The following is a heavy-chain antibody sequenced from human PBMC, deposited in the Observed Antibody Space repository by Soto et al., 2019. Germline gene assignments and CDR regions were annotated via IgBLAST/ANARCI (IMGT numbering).Heavy chain of an antibody. CDR1: RFTFSDYY. CDR2: ISNTGNTI. V-gene: IGHV3-11*01. CDR3: ATDPSGHASSPNWYYFDS. Sequence: QVQLVESGGGLVKPGGSLRLFYAASRFTFSDYYMSWIRQAPGKGLEWLLYISNTGNTIYYADSVKGRFTISRDNAKNSLYLQMNSLRAEDTAVYYCATDPSGHASSPNWYYFDSWGQGTLVTVSS. J-gene: IGHJ4*02. D-gene: IGHD2-2*01.